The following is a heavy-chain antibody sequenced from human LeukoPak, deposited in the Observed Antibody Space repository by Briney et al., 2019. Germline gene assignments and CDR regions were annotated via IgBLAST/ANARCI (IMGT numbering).Heavy chain of an antibody. D-gene: IGHD6-19*01. CDR2: ISWNSGSI. J-gene: IGHJ6*02. CDR3: AKDMEYSSGGGYYYGMDV. CDR1: GYTFDDYA. Sequence: GGSLRLSCAASGYTFDDYAMHWVRQAPGKGLEWVSGISWNSGSIGYADSVKGRFTISRDNAKNSLYLQMNSLRAEDTALYYCAKDMEYSSGGGYYYGMDVWGQGTTVTVSS. V-gene: IGHV3-9*01.